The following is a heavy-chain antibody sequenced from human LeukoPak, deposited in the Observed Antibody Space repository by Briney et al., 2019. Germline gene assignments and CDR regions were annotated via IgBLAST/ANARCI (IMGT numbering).Heavy chain of an antibody. Sequence: ASVKVSCTASAFTFTSYGISWVRQAPGQGLEWIGWISAYNGKTNHAQKLQGRVTMTPDTSTSTAYMELRSLRSDDTAVYYCASGPTIFGVVTKDYWGQGTLVTVSS. CDR3: ASGPTIFGVVTKDY. D-gene: IGHD3-3*01. V-gene: IGHV1-18*04. CDR2: ISAYNGKT. J-gene: IGHJ4*02. CDR1: AFTFTSYG.